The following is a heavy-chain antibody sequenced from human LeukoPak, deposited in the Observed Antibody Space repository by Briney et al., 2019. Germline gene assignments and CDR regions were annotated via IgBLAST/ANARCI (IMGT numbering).Heavy chain of an antibody. CDR2: INHSGST. D-gene: IGHD3-22*01. Sequence: SETLSLTCAVYGGSFSGYYWSWIRQPPGKGLEWIGEINHSGSTNYNPSLKSRVTISVDTSKNQFSLKLSSVTAADTAAYYCARVENYDSSYYFDYWGQGTLVTVSS. J-gene: IGHJ4*02. CDR3: ARVENYDSSYYFDY. V-gene: IGHV4-34*01. CDR1: GGSFSGYY.